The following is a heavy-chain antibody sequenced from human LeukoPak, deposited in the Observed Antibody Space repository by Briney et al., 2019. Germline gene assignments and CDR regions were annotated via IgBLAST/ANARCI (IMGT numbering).Heavy chain of an antibody. V-gene: IGHV3-7*01. D-gene: IGHD2-15*01. CDR2: IKEDGGEK. CDR3: VRDRGYCSGGTCYALWDY. CDR1: GFTFDDYA. J-gene: IGHJ4*02. Sequence: QAGGSLRLSCIASGFTFDDYAMHWVRQAPGKGLEWVAHIKEDGGEKHYVDPVKGRFTISRDNAKNSLYLQMNSLRAEDTAMYYCVRDRGYCSGGTCYALWDYWGQGTLVTVSS.